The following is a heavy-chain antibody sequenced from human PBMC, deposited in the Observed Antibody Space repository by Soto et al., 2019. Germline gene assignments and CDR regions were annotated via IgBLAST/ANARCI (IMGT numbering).Heavy chain of an antibody. D-gene: IGHD3-3*01. V-gene: IGHV1-8*01. J-gene: IGHJ6*03. Sequence: GASVKVSCKASGYTFTSYNINWVRHATGQGLEWMGWMNPNSGNTGYAQKFQGRVTMTRNTSISTAYMELSSLRSEDTAVYYCARGHYDFYYMDVSGKGTTVTVSS. CDR3: ARGHYDFYYMDV. CDR1: GYTFTSYN. CDR2: MNPNSGNT.